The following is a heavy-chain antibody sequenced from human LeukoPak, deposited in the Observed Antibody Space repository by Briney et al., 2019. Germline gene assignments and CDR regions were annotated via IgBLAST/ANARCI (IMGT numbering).Heavy chain of an antibody. CDR2: ISAYNGNT. D-gene: IGHD2-2*01. CDR3: ARDLVRYCSSTSCYGDY. V-gene: IGHV1-18*04. Sequence: ASVKVSCKASGYTFTSYGISWVRQAPGQGLEWMGWISAYNGNTNYAQKLQGRVTMTTDTSTGTACMELRSLRSDDTAVYYCARDLVRYCSSTSCYGDYWGQGTLVTVSS. CDR1: GYTFTSYG. J-gene: IGHJ4*02.